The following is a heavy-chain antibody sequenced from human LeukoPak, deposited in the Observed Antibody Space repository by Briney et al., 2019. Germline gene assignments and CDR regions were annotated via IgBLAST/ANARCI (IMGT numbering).Heavy chain of an antibody. CDR3: AKDLDIGAAGYYFDY. D-gene: IGHD6-13*01. CDR2: ISYVGNNK. V-gene: IGHV3-30*18. J-gene: IGHJ4*02. CDR1: GFTFSSYG. Sequence: PGGSLRLSCAASGFTFSSYGMHWVRQAPGKGLEWVAVISYVGNNKYYADSVKGRFTISRDNSKNTLYLQMNSLRPEDTAVYYCAKDLDIGAAGYYFDYWGQGTLVNVSS.